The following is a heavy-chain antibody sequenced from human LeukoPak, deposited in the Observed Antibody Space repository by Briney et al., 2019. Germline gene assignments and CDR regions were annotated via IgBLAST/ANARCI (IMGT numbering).Heavy chain of an antibody. D-gene: IGHD3-22*01. CDR3: ARETYYYDSSGYYFRGTFDY. Sequence: SETLSLTCTVSGGSISSNTYYWGWLRQPPGKGLEWNGSIYYSGSTYYNPSLKSRVTISVDTSTNQFSLKLSSVTAADTAVYYCARETYYYDSSGYYFRGTFDYWGQGTLVTVSS. J-gene: IGHJ4*02. CDR2: IYYSGST. CDR1: GGSISSNTYY. V-gene: IGHV4-39*07.